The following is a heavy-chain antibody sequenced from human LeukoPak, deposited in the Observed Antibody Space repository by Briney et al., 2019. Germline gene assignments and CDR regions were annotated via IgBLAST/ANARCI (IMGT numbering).Heavy chain of an antibody. CDR3: ARDLRYYVAMVV. D-gene: IGHD3-10*02. Sequence: GGSLRLSCAASGCTISAYGMSWGRQAPGKGLEWVSSIGSDNKPHYSESVKGRFAISRDNSMSILFLQLNSLRAEDTALDYCARDLRYYVAMVVWGERTTVAVSS. CDR1: GCTISAYG. V-gene: IGHV3-23*01. J-gene: IGHJ6*04. CDR2: IGSDNKP.